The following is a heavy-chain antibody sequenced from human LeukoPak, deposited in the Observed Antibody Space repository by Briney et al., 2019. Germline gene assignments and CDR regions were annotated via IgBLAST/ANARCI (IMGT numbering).Heavy chain of an antibody. CDR1: EFTFSKYG. D-gene: IGHD6-13*01. Sequence: GGSLRLSCAASEFTFSKYGMHWVRQAPGKGLEWVSFISVSGGNTYYADSVKGRFTISRDNSKNTLYLQMNSLRAEDTAVYYCAKAPSASSSWRRYFDYWGQGTLVTVSS. CDR2: ISVSGGNT. J-gene: IGHJ4*02. CDR3: AKAPSASSSWRRYFDY. V-gene: IGHV3-23*01.